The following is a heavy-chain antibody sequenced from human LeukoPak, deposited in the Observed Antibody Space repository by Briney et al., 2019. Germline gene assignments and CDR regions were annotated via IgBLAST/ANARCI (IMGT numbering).Heavy chain of an antibody. CDR3: ARHGPRLWSAFDI. Sequence: SETLSLTCAVYGGSFSGYYWSWIRQPPGKGLEWIGEINHSGSTNYNPSLKSRVTISVDTSKNQFSLKLSSVTAADTAVYYCARHGPRLWSAFDIWGQGTMVTVSS. CDR1: GGSFSGYY. J-gene: IGHJ3*02. D-gene: IGHD3-10*01. V-gene: IGHV4-34*01. CDR2: INHSGST.